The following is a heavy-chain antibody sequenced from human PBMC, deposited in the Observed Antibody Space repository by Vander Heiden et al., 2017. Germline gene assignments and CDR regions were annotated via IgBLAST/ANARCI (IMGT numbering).Heavy chain of an antibody. CDR1: GFTCSSKS. V-gene: IGHV3-21*01. D-gene: IGHD6-19*01. CDR3: ARDRFAVAPFYGMDV. J-gene: IGHJ6*02. CDR2: ISSSSSYI. Sequence: EVQLVESGGGLVKPGGSLSLACAASGFTCSSKSMNWVRQAPGKGLEWVSSISSSSSYIYYADSVKGRFTISRDNAKNSLYLQMNSLRAEDTAVYYCARDRFAVAPFYGMDVWGQGTTVTVSS.